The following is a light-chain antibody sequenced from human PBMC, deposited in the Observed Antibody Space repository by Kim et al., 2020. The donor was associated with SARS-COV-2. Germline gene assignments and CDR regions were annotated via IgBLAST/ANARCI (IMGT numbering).Light chain of an antibody. Sequence: VALGQTVRITCQGDSLRTYYTTWFQQKPGQAPIVVFYGKNNRPSGIPDRFSGSSSGNTASLTITATQAGDEADYYCNSRDNNDNVLFGGGTQLTV. CDR1: SLRTYY. CDR2: GKN. CDR3: NSRDNNDNVL. J-gene: IGLJ2*01. V-gene: IGLV3-19*01.